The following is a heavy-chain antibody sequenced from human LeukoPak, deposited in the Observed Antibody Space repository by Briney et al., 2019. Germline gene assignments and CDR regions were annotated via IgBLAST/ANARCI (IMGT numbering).Heavy chain of an antibody. CDR2: IYHSGST. Sequence: SETLSLTCTVSGYSISSGYYWGWIRQPPGKGLEWIGSIYHSGSTYYNPSLESRVTISADTSKNQFSLKLSSVTAADTAVYYCAAGMVRGVSSDYWGQGTLVTVSS. CDR3: AAGMVRGVSSDY. V-gene: IGHV4-38-2*02. J-gene: IGHJ4*02. D-gene: IGHD3-10*01. CDR1: GYSISSGYY.